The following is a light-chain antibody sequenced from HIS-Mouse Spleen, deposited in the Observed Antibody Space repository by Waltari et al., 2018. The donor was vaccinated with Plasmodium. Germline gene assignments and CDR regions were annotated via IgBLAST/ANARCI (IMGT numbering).Light chain of an antibody. V-gene: IGKV3-20*01. Sequence: DIVLTQSPGTLSLSPGERATLSCRASQSVSSSYLALYQQKPGQAPRLLIYGASSRAPGIPDRFSGSGSGTDFTLTISRLEPEDFAVYYCQQYGSSPYTFGQGTKL. CDR3: QQYGSSPYT. CDR2: GAS. J-gene: IGKJ2*01. CDR1: QSVSSSY.